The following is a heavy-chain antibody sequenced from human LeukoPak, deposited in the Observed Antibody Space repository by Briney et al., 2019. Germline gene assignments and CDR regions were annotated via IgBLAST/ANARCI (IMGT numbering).Heavy chain of an antibody. D-gene: IGHD6-19*01. V-gene: IGHV3-11*01. CDR2: ISSSGSTI. J-gene: IGHJ3*02. Sequence: GGSLRLSCAASGSTFSDYYMSWIRQAPGKGLEWVSYISSSGSTIYYADSVKGRFTISRDNAKNSLYLQMNSLRAEDTAVYYCARDRSRQWLVRNDAFDIWGQGTMVTVSS. CDR3: ARDRSRQWLVRNDAFDI. CDR1: GSTFSDYY.